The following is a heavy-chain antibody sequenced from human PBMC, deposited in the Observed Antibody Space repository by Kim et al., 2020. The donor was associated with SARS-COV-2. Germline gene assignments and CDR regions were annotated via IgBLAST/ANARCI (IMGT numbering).Heavy chain of an antibody. V-gene: IGHV5-51*01. CDR3: ARLQVSYYFDY. Sequence: TRYSPSFQGQVTISADKSISTAYLQWSSLKASDTAMYYCARLQVSYYFDYWGQGTLVTVSS. CDR2: T. J-gene: IGHJ4*02.